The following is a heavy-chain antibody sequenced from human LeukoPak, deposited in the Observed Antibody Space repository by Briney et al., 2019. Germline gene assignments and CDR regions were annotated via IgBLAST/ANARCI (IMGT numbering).Heavy chain of an antibody. V-gene: IGHV4-39*01. J-gene: IGHJ3*02. CDR2: IYYSGST. CDR3: ARGMATRETGGNDAFDI. CDR1: GGSISSSSYY. D-gene: IGHD5-24*01. Sequence: SETLSLTCTVSGGSISSSSYYWGWIRQPPGKGLEWIGSIYYSGSTYYNPSLKSRVTISVDTSKNQFSLKLSSVTAADTAVYYCARGMATRETGGNDAFDIWGQGTMVTVSS.